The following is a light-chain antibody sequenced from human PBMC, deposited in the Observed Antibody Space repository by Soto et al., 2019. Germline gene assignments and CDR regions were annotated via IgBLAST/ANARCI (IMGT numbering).Light chain of an antibody. CDR3: QPYNSYSRT. CDR2: KAS. CDR1: QSIDSW. Sequence: DIQMTQSPSTLSASLRDIVTIXXRESQSIDSWLAWYQHKPGKPPKXLIFKASTLETGVPSRFSGSGSETEFTLTISSLQPDDSATYYCQPYNSYSRTFGQGTKVDIK. V-gene: IGKV1-5*03. J-gene: IGKJ1*01.